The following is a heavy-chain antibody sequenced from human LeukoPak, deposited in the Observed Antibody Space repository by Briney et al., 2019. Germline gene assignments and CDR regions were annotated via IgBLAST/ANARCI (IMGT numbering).Heavy chain of an antibody. J-gene: IGHJ4*02. Sequence: GESLKISCKGSGYSFTSYWIGWVRQMPGKGLEWMGIIYPGDSDTRYSPSFQGQVTISADKSISTAYLQWSSLKASDTAMYYCARRHDYGDYLVWGNYYFDYWGQGTLVTVSS. V-gene: IGHV5-51*01. CDR1: GYSFTSYW. D-gene: IGHD4-17*01. CDR2: IYPGDSDT. CDR3: ARRHDYGDYLVWGNYYFDY.